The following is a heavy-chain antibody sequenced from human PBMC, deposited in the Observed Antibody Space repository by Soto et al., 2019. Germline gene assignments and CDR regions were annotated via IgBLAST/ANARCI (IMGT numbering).Heavy chain of an antibody. V-gene: IGHV4-39*01. CDR3: AREAGNCGGDCYPYFDY. CDR1: GGSISSSSYY. Sequence: SETLSLTCTVSGGSISSSSYYWGWIRQPPGKGLEWIGSIYYSGSTYYNPSLKSRVTISVDTSKNQFSLKLSSVTAADTAVYYCAREAGNCGGDCYPYFDYWGQGTLVTVSS. J-gene: IGHJ4*02. D-gene: IGHD2-21*02. CDR2: IYYSGST.